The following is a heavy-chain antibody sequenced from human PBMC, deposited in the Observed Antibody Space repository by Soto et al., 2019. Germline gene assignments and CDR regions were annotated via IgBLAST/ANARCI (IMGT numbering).Heavy chain of an antibody. J-gene: IGHJ4*02. D-gene: IGHD2-8*01. V-gene: IGHV3-23*01. CDR2: ISGSGGST. CDR1: GFTFSSYA. Sequence: SGGSLRLSCAASGFTFSSYAMSWVRQAPGKGLEWVSAISGSGGSTNYADSVKGRFTISRDNAKNSLNLQMNSLRAEDTAVYYCARTPDCTNGVCSAGFDYWGQGTLVTVSS. CDR3: ARTPDCTNGVCSAGFDY.